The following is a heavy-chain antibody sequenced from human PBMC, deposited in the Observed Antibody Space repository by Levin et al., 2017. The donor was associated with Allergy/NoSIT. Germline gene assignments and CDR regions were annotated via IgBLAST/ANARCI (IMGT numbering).Heavy chain of an antibody. CDR1: GGSVSSGSYY. J-gene: IGHJ6*02. D-gene: IGHD5-18*01. V-gene: IGHV4-61*01. Sequence: SETLSLTCTVSGGSVSSGSYYWSWIRQPPGKGLEWIGYIYYSGSTNYNPSLKSRVTISVDTSKNQFSLKLSSVTAADTAVYYCARGRTAMVTYYYGMDVWGQGTTVTVSS. CDR3: ARGRTAMVTYYYGMDV. CDR2: IYYSGST.